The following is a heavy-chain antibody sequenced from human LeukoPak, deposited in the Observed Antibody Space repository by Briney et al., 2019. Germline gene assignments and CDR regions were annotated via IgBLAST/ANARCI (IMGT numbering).Heavy chain of an antibody. J-gene: IGHJ4*02. CDR2: ISSSSNYI. Sequence: GGSRRLSCALSGFTFSSYDMIWVRQAPGTGLEWVSSISSSSNYIHYADSVKGRFTISRGNAKNSLYQQMNSLRAEDTAVYFCARGTLGAWGWWGQGTLVTVSA. CDR1: GFTFSSYD. D-gene: IGHD6-19*01. CDR3: ARGTLGAWGW. V-gene: IGHV3-21*01.